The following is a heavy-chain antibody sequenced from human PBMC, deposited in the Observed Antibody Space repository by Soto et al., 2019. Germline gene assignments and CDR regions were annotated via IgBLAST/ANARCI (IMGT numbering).Heavy chain of an antibody. CDR3: APQTGHLQWWFDT. CDR2: MYYSGNS. V-gene: IGHV4-31*01. J-gene: IGHJ5*02. CDR1: GASIRRCGYDY. D-gene: IGHD3-9*01. Sequence: PSETLSLTCTVSGASIRRCGYDYWTWIRHRPGEGLEWLGHMYYSGNSYYNPSLKSLLTISDDISKNQFSLRSTSVTAADTALYFYAPQTGHLQWWFDTWGQGVQVTDSS.